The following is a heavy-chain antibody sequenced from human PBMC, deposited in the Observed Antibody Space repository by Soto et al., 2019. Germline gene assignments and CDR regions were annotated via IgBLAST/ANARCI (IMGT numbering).Heavy chain of an antibody. J-gene: IGHJ4*02. V-gene: IGHV3-72*01. CDR2: TRNKANSYTT. CDR1: GFTFSDHY. CDR3: AREGSPTYDFWSGYYSYYFDY. Sequence: PGGSLRLSCAASGFTFSDHYMDWVRQAPGKGLEWVGRTRNKANSYTTEYAASVKGRFTISRDDSKNSLYLQMNSLKTEDTAVYYCAREGSPTYDFWSGYYSYYFDYWGQGTLVTVSS. D-gene: IGHD3-3*01.